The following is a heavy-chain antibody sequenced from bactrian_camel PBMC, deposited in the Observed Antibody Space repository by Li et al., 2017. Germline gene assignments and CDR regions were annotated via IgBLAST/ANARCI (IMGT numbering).Heavy chain of an antibody. D-gene: IGHD1*01. J-gene: IGHJ4*01. Sequence: VQLVESGGGSVQAGESLLLTCTAPRFTVNNCDIDWFRQAEGKQREWFSTFDPVSGNSRIAESVKGRFTVSKGQLKDTVYLQMNSLKPEDTGIYFCRAHAAGCGIGYWGHGTQVTVS. V-gene: IGHV3S40*01. CDR3: RAHAAGCGIGY. CDR1: RFTVNNCD. CDR2: FDPVSGNS.